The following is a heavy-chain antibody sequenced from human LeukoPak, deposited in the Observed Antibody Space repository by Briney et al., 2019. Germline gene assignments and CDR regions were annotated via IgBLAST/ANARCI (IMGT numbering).Heavy chain of an antibody. CDR3: ARAAEKLRYFDWLMSSNWFDP. V-gene: IGHV1-8*03. J-gene: IGHJ5*02. CDR2: MNPNSGNT. CDR1: GYTFTSYG. D-gene: IGHD3-9*01. Sequence: GASVKVSCKASGYTFTSYGINWVRQATGQGLEWMGWMNPNSGNTGYAQKFQGRVTITRNTSISTAYMELSSLRSEDTAVYYRARAAEKLRYFDWLMSSNWFDPWGQGTLVTVSS.